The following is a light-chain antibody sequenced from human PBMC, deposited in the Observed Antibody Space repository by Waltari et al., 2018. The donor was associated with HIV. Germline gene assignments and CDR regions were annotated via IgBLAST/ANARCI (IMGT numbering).Light chain of an antibody. CDR3: QQYNNWPLT. J-gene: IGKJ4*01. CDR2: CAS. CDR1: HSITNN. Sequence: EIVMTQSPATLSVSPGERITLSCRASHSITNNLAWYQQKPGQPPRLLIYCASTRATGIPASFSGSGSGAEFTLTISRLQSEDFAVYYCQQYNNWPLTFGGGTKVEI. V-gene: IGKV3-15*01.